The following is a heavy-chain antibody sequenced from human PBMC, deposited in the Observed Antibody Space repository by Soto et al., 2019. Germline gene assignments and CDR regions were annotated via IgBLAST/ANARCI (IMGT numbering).Heavy chain of an antibody. Sequence: EVQLVESGGGLVKPGGSLRLSCAASGFTFTNAWMTWVRQSPWKGLEWVGRIRSKTDGGTADFAAPVKGRFTISRDDSKNTMYLEMSSLKTEDTAVYHCTTMGYCSGTSCYSVFDSWGQGTLVTVSS. D-gene: IGHD2-2*01. CDR2: IRSKTDGGTA. V-gene: IGHV3-15*01. J-gene: IGHJ4*02. CDR1: GFTFTNAW. CDR3: TTMGYCSGTSCYSVFDS.